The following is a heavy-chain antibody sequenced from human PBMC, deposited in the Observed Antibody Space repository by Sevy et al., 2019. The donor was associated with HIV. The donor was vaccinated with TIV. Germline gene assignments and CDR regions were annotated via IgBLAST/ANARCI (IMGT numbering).Heavy chain of an antibody. D-gene: IGHD3-3*01. J-gene: IGHJ3*02. CDR2: IYWDDDK. CDR1: GFSLSTSGVG. CDR3: ALYYDFWSGPEPANAFDI. Sequence: SGPTLVNPTQTLTLTCTFSGFSLSTSGVGVGWIRQPPGKALEWLALIYWDDDKRYSPSLKSRLTHTKDTSKNQVVLTMTNMDPVDTATYYCALYYDFWSGPEPANAFDIWGQGTMVTVSS. V-gene: IGHV2-5*02.